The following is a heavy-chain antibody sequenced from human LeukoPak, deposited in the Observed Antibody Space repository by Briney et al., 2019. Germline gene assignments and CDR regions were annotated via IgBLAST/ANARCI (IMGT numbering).Heavy chain of an antibody. Sequence: GGSLRLSCAASGFTVSSNYMSWVRQAPGKGLEWVSVIYSGGSTYYADSVKGRFTISRDNSKNTLYLQMNSLRAEDTAVYYCARVPTAQFRYYYMDVWGKGTTVTASS. J-gene: IGHJ6*03. CDR2: IYSGGST. CDR3: ARVPTAQFRYYYMDV. V-gene: IGHV3-53*01. D-gene: IGHD4-11*01. CDR1: GFTVSSNY.